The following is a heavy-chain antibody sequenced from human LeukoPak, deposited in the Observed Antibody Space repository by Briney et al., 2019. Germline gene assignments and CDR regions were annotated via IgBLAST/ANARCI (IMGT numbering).Heavy chain of an antibody. Sequence: PSETLSLTCTVSGGSISSYYWSWIRQPPGKGLEWIGYIYYSGSTNYNPSLKSRVTISVDTSKNQFSLKLSSVTAADTAVYYCARVIDYYDSSGYCSYFDYWGQGTLVTVSS. CDR1: GGSISSYY. CDR3: ARVIDYYDSSGYCSYFDY. CDR2: IYYSGST. D-gene: IGHD3-22*01. V-gene: IGHV4-59*01. J-gene: IGHJ4*02.